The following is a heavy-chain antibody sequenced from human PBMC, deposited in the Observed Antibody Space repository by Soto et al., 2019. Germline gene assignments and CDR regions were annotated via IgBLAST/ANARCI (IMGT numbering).Heavy chain of an antibody. Sequence: QVQLVESGGGVVQPGRSLRLSCAASGFTFSSYAMHWVRQAPGKGLEWVAVISYDGSNKYYADSVKGRFTISRDNSKNTLYLQMNSLRAEDTAVYYCARVGLLVLTAGFVDGLGRLHTLPPDYWGQGTLVTVSS. D-gene: IGHD2-8*01. CDR1: GFTFSSYA. CDR3: ARVGLLVLTAGFVDGLGRLHTLPPDY. CDR2: ISYDGSNK. V-gene: IGHV3-30-3*01. J-gene: IGHJ4*02.